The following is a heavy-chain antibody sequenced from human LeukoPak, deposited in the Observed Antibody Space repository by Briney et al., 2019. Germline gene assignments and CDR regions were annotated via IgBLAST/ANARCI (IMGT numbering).Heavy chain of an antibody. CDR1: GFTFSDYY. J-gene: IGHJ6*02. Sequence: AGSLRLSCAPSGFTFSDYYMSWLRQAPGKGLEWVSYIRSIGSTIFYADSVKGRFTISRDNAQNSLYLQMNSPRAEDTAVYYCARRASDDGMDVWGQGTTVTVSS. V-gene: IGHV3-11*01. CDR2: IRSIGSTI. CDR3: ARRASDDGMDV.